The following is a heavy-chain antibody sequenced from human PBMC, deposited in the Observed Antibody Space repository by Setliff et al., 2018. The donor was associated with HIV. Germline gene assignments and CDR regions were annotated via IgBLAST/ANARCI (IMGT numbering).Heavy chain of an antibody. V-gene: IGHV4-39*01. CDR3: ARRQAATMGVYSYYVMDV. CDR1: GASISSSGSY. Sequence: PAETLSLTCTVSGASISSSGSYWGWIRQSPGKGLQWIGSIYYNGSPYYNPSLRSRLTLSVDTSKNQFSLRLSSVTAADTAIYYCARRQAATMGVYSYYVMDVWGKGTTVTVSS. CDR2: IYYNGSP. J-gene: IGHJ6*04. D-gene: IGHD3-10*01.